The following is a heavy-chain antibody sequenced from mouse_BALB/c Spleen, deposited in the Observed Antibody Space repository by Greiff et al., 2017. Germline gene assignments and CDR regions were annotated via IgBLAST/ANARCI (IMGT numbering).Heavy chain of an antibody. Sequence: EVKVEESGGGLVKPGGSLKLSCAASGFTFSSYAMSWVRQTPEKRLEWVATISSGGSYTYYPDSVKGRFTISRDNAKNTLYLQMSSLRSEDTAMYYCARRRGTYYGSSSFAYWGQGTLVTVSA. CDR3: ARRRGTYYGSSSFAY. D-gene: IGHD1-1*01. CDR1: GFTFSSYA. CDR2: ISSGGSYT. J-gene: IGHJ3*01. V-gene: IGHV5-9-3*01.